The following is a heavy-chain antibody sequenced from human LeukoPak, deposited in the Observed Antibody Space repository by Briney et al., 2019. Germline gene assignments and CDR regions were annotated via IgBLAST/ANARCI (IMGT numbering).Heavy chain of an antibody. CDR1: GFTFSSYA. J-gene: IGHJ6*02. D-gene: IGHD6-19*01. V-gene: IGHV3-30-3*01. CDR2: ISYDGSNK. CDR3: ARVGAVAGSPYYYYYGVDV. Sequence: GGSLRLSCAASGFTFSSYAMHWVRQAPGKGLEWVAVISYDGSNKYYADSVKGRFTISRDNSKNTLYLQMNSLRAEDTAVYYCARVGAVAGSPYYYYYGVDVWGQGTTVTVSS.